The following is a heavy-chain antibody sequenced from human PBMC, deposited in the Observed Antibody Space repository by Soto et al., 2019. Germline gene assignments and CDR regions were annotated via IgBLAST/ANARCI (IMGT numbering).Heavy chain of an antibody. CDR3: ARGSGTDIVATFRSYYYYYYMDV. V-gene: IGHV4-59*01. D-gene: IGHD5-12*01. CDR1: GGSISSYY. CDR2: IYYSGST. J-gene: IGHJ6*03. Sequence: SETLSLTCTVSGGSISSYYWSWIRQPPGKGLEWIGYIYYSGSTNYNPSLKSRVTISVDTSKNQFSLKLSSVTAADTAVYYCARGSGTDIVATFRSYYYYYYMDVWGKGTTVTVSS.